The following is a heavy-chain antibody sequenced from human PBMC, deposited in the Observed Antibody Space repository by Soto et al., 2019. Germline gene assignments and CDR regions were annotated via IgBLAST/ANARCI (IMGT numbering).Heavy chain of an antibody. V-gene: IGHV3-7*03. D-gene: IGHD4-17*01. CDR1: GFTFSSYW. CDR2: IKQDGSEK. J-gene: IGHJ6*02. Sequence: PGGSLRLSCAASGFTFSSYWMSWVRQAPGKGLEWVANIKQDGSEKYYVDSVKGRFTISRDNAKNSLYLQMNSLRAEDTAVYYCARDPGGRTTVVAWGATYYYYYGMDVWGQGTTVTVSS. CDR3: ARDPGGRTTVVAWGATYYYYYGMDV.